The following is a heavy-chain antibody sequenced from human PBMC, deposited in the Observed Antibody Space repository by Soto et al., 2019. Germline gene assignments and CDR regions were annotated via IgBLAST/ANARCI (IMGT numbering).Heavy chain of an antibody. CDR1: GGTFSSFH. D-gene: IGHD2-15*01. CDR3: ARGPSSLGDD. Sequence: QVQLVQSGAEVRKPGSSVKVSCKASGGTFSSFHITWVRQAPGQGREWMGRITPILGIANYAQRFQGRVTITADKSTNTAYMELNSLRSDDTAMYYCARGPSSLGDDWGQGTVITVSS. CDR2: ITPILGIA. J-gene: IGHJ4*02. V-gene: IGHV1-69*02.